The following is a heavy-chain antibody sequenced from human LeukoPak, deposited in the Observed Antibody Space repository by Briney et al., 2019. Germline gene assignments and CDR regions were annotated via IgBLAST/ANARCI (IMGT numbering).Heavy chain of an antibody. D-gene: IGHD3-16*01. Sequence: ASVKVSCKASGYTFTSHYMHWVRQAPGQGLEWMGLINPRGTATRYAESFQGRLTLTRDLSTSTDYMELSSLRSDDTAVYFCARDTSEGDYAWWFDPWGQGTLVTVAS. V-gene: IGHV1-46*01. CDR3: ARDTSEGDYAWWFDP. J-gene: IGHJ5*02. CDR2: INPRGTAT. CDR1: GYTFTSHY.